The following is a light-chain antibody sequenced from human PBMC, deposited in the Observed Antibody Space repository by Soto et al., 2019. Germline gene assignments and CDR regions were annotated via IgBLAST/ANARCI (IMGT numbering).Light chain of an antibody. CDR1: QSVSSSF. CDR2: GAS. Sequence: EIVLTQSPGTLSLSPGERATLSCRASQSVSSSFLAWYQQRPGQAPRLLIYGASTMATGIPDRFSGSWSGTDFTLTINRLEPEDFAVYSCQQYGAFGQGTKLEIK. V-gene: IGKV3-20*01. J-gene: IGKJ2*01. CDR3: QQYGA.